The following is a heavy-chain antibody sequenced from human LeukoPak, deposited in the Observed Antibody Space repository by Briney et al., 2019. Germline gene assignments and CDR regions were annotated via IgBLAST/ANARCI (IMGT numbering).Heavy chain of an antibody. CDR1: GFTFDDYG. CDR2: ISGSGGST. V-gene: IGHV3-23*01. CDR3: AREDNTDYVDY. J-gene: IGHJ4*02. Sequence: GGSLRLSCAASGFTFDDYGMSWVRQAPGKGLEWVSGISGSGGSTYYADSVKGRYTISRDNSKDTLYLQMHSLRDEDTAVYYCAREDNTDYVDYWGQGTLVTVSS. D-gene: IGHD2-8*02.